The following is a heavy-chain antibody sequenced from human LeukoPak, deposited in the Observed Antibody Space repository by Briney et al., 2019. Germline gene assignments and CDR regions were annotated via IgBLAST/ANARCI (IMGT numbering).Heavy chain of an antibody. D-gene: IGHD3-22*01. CDR2: IIPIFGTA. CDR1: GGTFSSYA. CDR3: ARAKGLFSALYYYYYYGMDV. V-gene: IGHV1-69*05. Sequence: ASVKVSCKASGGTFSSYAISWVRQAPGQGLEWMGGIIPIFGTANYAQKFQGRVTMTRNTSISTAYMELSSLRSEDTAVYYCARAKGLFSALYYYYYYGMDVWGQGTTVTVSS. J-gene: IGHJ6*02.